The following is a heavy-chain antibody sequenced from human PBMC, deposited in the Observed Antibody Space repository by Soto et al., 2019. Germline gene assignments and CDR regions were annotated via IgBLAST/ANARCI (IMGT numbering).Heavy chain of an antibody. Sequence: EVQLVESGGGLVKPGGSLRLSCAASGFTFSRESMNWVRQAPGKGLEWVSSISSTSDYIYYADSVKGRFTISRDNAKNSLYLQMNRLRAEDAAVYYCASSGTSDSIGYYGLFDYWGQGTLVTVSS. V-gene: IGHV3-21*01. J-gene: IGHJ4*02. CDR1: GFTFSRES. CDR2: ISSTSDYI. D-gene: IGHD3-22*01. CDR3: ASSGTSDSIGYYGLFDY.